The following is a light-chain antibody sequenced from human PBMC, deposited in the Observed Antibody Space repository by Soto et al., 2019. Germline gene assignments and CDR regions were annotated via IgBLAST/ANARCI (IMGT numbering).Light chain of an antibody. CDR1: QSVSTY. CDR3: QQRSNFMYT. J-gene: IGKJ2*01. CDR2: DAS. V-gene: IGKV3-11*01. Sequence: EIVLTQSPATLSLSPGERVTLSCRASQSVSTYLAWYQQQPGQAPRLLIYDASNSATGIPARFSGSGSGTDFTLPISSLEPEDFAVYYCQQRSNFMYTFGQGTKLEIK.